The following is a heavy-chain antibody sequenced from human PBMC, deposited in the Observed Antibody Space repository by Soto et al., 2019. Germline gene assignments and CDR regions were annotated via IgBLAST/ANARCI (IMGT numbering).Heavy chain of an antibody. CDR3: ARGPTMVRGQVGGYGMDV. V-gene: IGHV4-34*01. D-gene: IGHD3-10*01. Sequence: QVQLQQWGAGLLKPSETLSLTCAVYGGSFSGYYWSWIRQPPGKGLEWIGEINHSGSTNYNPSLKSRVTISVDTSKNQFSLKLSSVTAADTAVYYCARGPTMVRGQVGGYGMDVWGQGTTVTVSS. J-gene: IGHJ6*02. CDR2: INHSGST. CDR1: GGSFSGYY.